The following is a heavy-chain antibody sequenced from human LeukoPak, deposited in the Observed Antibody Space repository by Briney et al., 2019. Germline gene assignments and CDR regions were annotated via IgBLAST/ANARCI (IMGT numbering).Heavy chain of an antibody. CDR3: VTILVGMTTVTTEPFDY. J-gene: IGHJ4*02. D-gene: IGHD4-17*01. V-gene: IGHV5-51*01. CDR1: GNSFTSYW. CDR2: IYPGDSDT. Sequence: GESLKISCKVSGNSFTSYWIGWVRQMPGKGLEWMGIIYPGDSDTRYSPSFQGQVTISADKSISTAYLQWSSLKASDTAMYYCVTILVGMTTVTTEPFDYWGQGTLVTVSS.